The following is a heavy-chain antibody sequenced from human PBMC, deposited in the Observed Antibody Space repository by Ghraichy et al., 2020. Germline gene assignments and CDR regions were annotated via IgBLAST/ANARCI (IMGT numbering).Heavy chain of an antibody. D-gene: IGHD4-23*01. CDR3: ARFTGSDSAGVVDI. Sequence: GGSLRLSCAASGFTFSSHGIHWVRQAPGKGLEWMAMISYDGSNQDYVGSVKGRFTISRDNSKNTLYLQMNSLRAEDTAVYYCARFTGSDSAGVVDIWGQGTMVIVSS. V-gene: IGHV3-33*01. CDR2: ISYDGSNQ. CDR1: GFTFSSHG. J-gene: IGHJ3*02.